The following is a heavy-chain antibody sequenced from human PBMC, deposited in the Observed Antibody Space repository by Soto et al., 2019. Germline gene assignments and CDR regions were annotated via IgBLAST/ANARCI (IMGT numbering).Heavy chain of an antibody. CDR3: ARVLTGIAVAGPFDY. CDR2: ISYDGSNK. Sequence: GGSLRLSCSASVFTFSSYAMHWVRQAPGKGLEWVTVISYDGSNKYYADSVKGRFTISRDNSKNTLYLQMNSLRAEDTAVYYCARVLTGIAVAGPFDYWGQGNLVTVS. V-gene: IGHV3-30-3*01. D-gene: IGHD6-19*01. J-gene: IGHJ4*02. CDR1: VFTFSSYA.